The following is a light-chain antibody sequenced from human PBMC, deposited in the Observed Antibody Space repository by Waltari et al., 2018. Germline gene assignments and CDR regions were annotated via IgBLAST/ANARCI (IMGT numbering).Light chain of an antibody. Sequence: QSALTQPRSVSGSPGQSVTISCTGTSSDVGGYNYVSWYQQHPGKAPKLMIYDVNKRPSGVPDRFSGSKSGNTASLTISGLQAEDEADDHCCSYAGSYTYVVFGGGTKLTVL. CDR2: DVN. CDR3: CSYAGSYTYVV. V-gene: IGLV2-11*01. CDR1: SSDVGGYNY. J-gene: IGLJ2*01.